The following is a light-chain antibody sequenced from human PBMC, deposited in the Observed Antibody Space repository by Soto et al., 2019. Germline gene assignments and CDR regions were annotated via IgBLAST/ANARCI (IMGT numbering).Light chain of an antibody. Sequence: DIQMTQSPSAMSASVGDRVTITCRASQDISNYLAWFQQKPGKGPKRLIYAASSLQSGVPSRFSGSGSGTEFTLTISTLQPDDFATYYCQQYNTYTWTFGQGTKVDIK. CDR1: QDISNY. V-gene: IGKV1-17*03. CDR3: QQYNTYTWT. J-gene: IGKJ1*01. CDR2: AAS.